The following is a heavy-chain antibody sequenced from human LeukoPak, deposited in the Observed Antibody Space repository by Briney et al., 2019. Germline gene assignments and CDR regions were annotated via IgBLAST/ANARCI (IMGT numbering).Heavy chain of an antibody. Sequence: SETLSLTCTVSGGSISRYYWSWIRQPPGKGLEWFGYISDSGTTNYNPSLKSRVAISVDTSKKEFSLKLSSVTAADTAVYYCARVTWFPGTSYYYMDVWGKGTTVTVSS. CDR3: ARVTWFPGTSYYYMDV. CDR1: GGSISRYY. J-gene: IGHJ6*03. CDR2: ISDSGTT. V-gene: IGHV4-59*01. D-gene: IGHD1-1*01.